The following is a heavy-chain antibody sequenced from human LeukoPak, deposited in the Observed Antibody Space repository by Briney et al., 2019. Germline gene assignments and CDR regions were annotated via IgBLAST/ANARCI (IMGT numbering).Heavy chain of an antibody. CDR1: GYTFTAYY. Sequence: GASVKVSCKASGYTFTAYYMHWVRQAPGQGLEWMGWINPNSGGTDYAQKFQGRVTMTRDTSITTAYLELISLTSDDTAVYYCAKDRESGGWYIDYWGQGTLVTVSS. V-gene: IGHV1-2*02. CDR3: AKDRESGGWYIDY. D-gene: IGHD6-25*01. CDR2: INPNSGGT. J-gene: IGHJ4*02.